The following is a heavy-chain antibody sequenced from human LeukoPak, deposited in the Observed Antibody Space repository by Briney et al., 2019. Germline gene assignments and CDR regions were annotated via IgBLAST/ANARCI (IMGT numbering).Heavy chain of an antibody. V-gene: IGHV3-30*02. Sequence: GGSLRLSCAASGFPFSSYVMHWVRQAPPKGMEWVAFIRYDGSNKYYADSVKGRFTISRDNSTNTLYLQMNSLRAEDTAVYYCAKERDTAMVTIDYWGQGTLVTVSS. CDR3: AKERDTAMVTIDY. CDR1: GFPFSSYV. J-gene: IGHJ4*02. D-gene: IGHD5-18*01. CDR2: IRYDGSNK.